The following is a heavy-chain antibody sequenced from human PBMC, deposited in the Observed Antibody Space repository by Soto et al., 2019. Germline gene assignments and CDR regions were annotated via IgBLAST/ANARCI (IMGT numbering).Heavy chain of an antibody. J-gene: IGHJ5*02. CDR3: ASNYADNNWFDP. D-gene: IGHD4-4*01. V-gene: IGHV4-31*03. CDR1: GGSISSGGYY. CDR2: IYYSGST. Sequence: SETLSLTCTVSGGSISSGGYYWSWIRQHPGKGLEWIGYIYYSGSTYYNPSLKSRVTISVDTSKNQFSLKLSSVTAADTAVYYCASNYADNNWFDPWGQGTLVTVSS.